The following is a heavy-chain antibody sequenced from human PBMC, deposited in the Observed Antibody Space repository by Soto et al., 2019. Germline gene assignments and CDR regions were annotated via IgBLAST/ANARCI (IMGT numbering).Heavy chain of an antibody. Sequence: GGSLRLSCAASGFTFSSYGMHWVRQAPGKGLEWVAVISYDGSNKYYADSVKGRFTISRDNSKNTLYLQMNSLRAEDTAVYYCAKDDGPYSDLNDYGEVMGYWGQGTLVTVSS. CDR3: AKDDGPYSDLNDYGEVMGY. J-gene: IGHJ4*02. V-gene: IGHV3-30*18. CDR2: ISYDGSNK. D-gene: IGHD4-17*01. CDR1: GFTFSSYG.